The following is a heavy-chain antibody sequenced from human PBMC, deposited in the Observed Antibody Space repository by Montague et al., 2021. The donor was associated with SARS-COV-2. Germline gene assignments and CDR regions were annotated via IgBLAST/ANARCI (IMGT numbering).Heavy chain of an antibody. D-gene: IGHD3-22*01. CDR3: ARGRFYYDSGELGS. Sequence: SETLSLTCTVSGGSTNNYYWSWIRQPAGKGLEWIGRIHASGISTYNPSLETRVTMSVDTSKNQFSLKLSSVTAADTAVYYCARGRFYYDSGELGSWGQGTLFTGS. J-gene: IGHJ5*02. V-gene: IGHV4-4*07. CDR1: GGSTNNYY. CDR2: IHASGIS.